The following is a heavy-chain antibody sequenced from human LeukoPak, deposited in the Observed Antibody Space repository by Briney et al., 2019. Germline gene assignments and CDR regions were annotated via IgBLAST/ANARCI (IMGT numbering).Heavy chain of an antibody. CDR3: AKDQQRGIVPAGSLYNWFDP. CDR2: ISWNSGSI. J-gene: IGHJ5*02. V-gene: IGHV3-9*01. CDR1: GFIFDDYA. D-gene: IGHD6-13*01. Sequence: GRSLRLSCAASGFIFDDYAMHWVRQAPGKGLEWVSGISWNSGSIDYADSVKGRFTISRDNAKNSLYLQMNSLRAEDTAFYYCAKDQQRGIVPAGSLYNWFDPWGQGTLVTVSS.